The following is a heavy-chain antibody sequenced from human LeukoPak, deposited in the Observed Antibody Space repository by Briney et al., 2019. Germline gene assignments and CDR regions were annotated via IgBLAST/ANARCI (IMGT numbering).Heavy chain of an antibody. CDR1: GGSIRSHY. CDR3: ARHTRPGHSGYENAFDI. J-gene: IGHJ3*02. D-gene: IGHD5-12*01. CDR2: IYYSGST. Sequence: SETLSLTCTVSGGSIRSHYWSWIRQPPGKGLEWIGYIYYSGSTNYNPSLKSRVTISVDTSKNQFSLKLSSVTAADMAVYYCARHTRPGHSGYENAFDIWGQGTMVTVSS. V-gene: IGHV4-59*08.